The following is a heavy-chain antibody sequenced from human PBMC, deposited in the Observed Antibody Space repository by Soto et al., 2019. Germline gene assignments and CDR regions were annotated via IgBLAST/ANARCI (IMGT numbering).Heavy chain of an antibody. CDR1: GYTFTRYG. Sequence: ASVKVSCKASGYTFTRYGISWVRQAPGQGLEWMGWISAYNGNTNYAQKLQGRVTMTTDTSTSTAYMELRSLRSDDTAVYYCARDRGVVVVAATHLDWFDPWGQGTLVTVSS. CDR2: ISAYNGNT. V-gene: IGHV1-18*01. J-gene: IGHJ5*02. D-gene: IGHD2-15*01. CDR3: ARDRGVVVVAATHLDWFDP.